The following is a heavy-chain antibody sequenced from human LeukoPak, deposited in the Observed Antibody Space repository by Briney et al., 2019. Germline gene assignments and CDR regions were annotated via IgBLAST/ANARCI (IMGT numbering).Heavy chain of an antibody. CDR1: GYTFTSYD. CDR2: MNPNSGNT. J-gene: IGHJ3*02. CDR3: ARVVRGVTPHDAFDI. D-gene: IGHD3-10*01. Sequence: GASVKVSCKASGYTFTSYDINWERQATGQGLEWMGWMNPNSGNTGYAQKFQGRVTMTRNTSISTAYMELSSLRSEDTAVYYCARVVRGVTPHDAFDIWGQGTMVTVSS. V-gene: IGHV1-8*01.